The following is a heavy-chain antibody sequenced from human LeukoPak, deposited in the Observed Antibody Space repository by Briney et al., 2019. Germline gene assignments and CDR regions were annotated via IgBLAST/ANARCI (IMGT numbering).Heavy chain of an antibody. CDR3: AKIATYYYYYMDV. D-gene: IGHD2-21*01. CDR2: ISGRADST. Sequence: PGGSLRLSCAASGFTFRSYGMNWVRQAPGKGLEWVASISGRADSTYYADSVKGRFTISRDNSKNTLYLQINSLRAEDTAVYFCAKIATYYYYYMDVWGKGTTVTISS. V-gene: IGHV3-23*01. CDR1: GFTFRSYG. J-gene: IGHJ6*03.